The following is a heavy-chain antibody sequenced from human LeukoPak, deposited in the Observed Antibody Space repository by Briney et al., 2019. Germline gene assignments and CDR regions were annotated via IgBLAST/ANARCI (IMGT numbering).Heavy chain of an antibody. D-gene: IGHD3-22*01. CDR2: INHSGST. J-gene: IGHJ5*02. CDR1: GGSISSYY. Sequence: SETLSLTCTVSGGSISSYYWSWIRQPPGKGLEWIGEINHSGSTNYNPSLKSRVTISVDTSKNQFSLKLSSVTAADTAVYYCARKRGITMIVVVVSSWFDPWGQGTLVTVSS. CDR3: ARKRGITMIVVVVSSWFDP. V-gene: IGHV4-34*01.